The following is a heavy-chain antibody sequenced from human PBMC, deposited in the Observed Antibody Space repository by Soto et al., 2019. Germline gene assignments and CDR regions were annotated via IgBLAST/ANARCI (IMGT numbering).Heavy chain of an antibody. V-gene: IGHV4-59*08. CDR3: ARHPRSERGYSGYDGHYCSSGSCYPFDY. CDR2: IFYSGST. CDR1: GGSISGSY. J-gene: IGHJ4*02. D-gene: IGHD5-12*01. Sequence: QVQLQESGPGLVKPSETLSLTCTVSGGSISGSYWNWIRQPPGKGLEWIGYIFYSGSTSYNPSLKIRVTISGDMSKNQFSLNLSSVTAADTAVYYCARHPRSERGYSGYDGHYCSSGSCYPFDYWGQGTLVTVSS.